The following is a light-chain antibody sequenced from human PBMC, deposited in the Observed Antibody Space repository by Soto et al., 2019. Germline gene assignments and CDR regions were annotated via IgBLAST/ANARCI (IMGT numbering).Light chain of an antibody. V-gene: IGLV2-14*01. J-gene: IGLJ1*01. CDR1: SSDVGYYNY. CDR3: SSYTSSLYV. Sequence: QSALTQPASVSGSPGQSFTISCTGSSSDVGYYNYVSWYQQHPGKAPKLMIYDVSNRPSGVSNRFSCSKSGNTASLTISGLQAEDEADYYCSSYTSSLYVFGTGTKVTVL. CDR2: DVS.